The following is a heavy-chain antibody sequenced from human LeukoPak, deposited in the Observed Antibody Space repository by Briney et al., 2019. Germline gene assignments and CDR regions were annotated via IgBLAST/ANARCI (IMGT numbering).Heavy chain of an antibody. Sequence: SETLSLMCTVSGDSISSSSYYWGWIRQPPGKGLEWIGSIYYSGSTYYNPSLKRRVTVSVDTSKNQFSLKLSSVTAADTAVYYCARLRRNIANHWSQGTLVTVSS. CDR3: ARLRRNIANH. V-gene: IGHV4-39*01. D-gene: IGHD2/OR15-2a*01. J-gene: IGHJ5*02. CDR1: GDSISSSSYY. CDR2: IYYSGST.